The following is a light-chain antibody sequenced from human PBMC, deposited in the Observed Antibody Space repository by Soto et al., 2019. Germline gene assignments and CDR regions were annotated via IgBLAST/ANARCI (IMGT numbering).Light chain of an antibody. Sequence: QSALTQPASVSGSPGQSITISCTGTSNDVGSYNLVSWYQHHPGKAPKLMIFEGSKRPSGVSNRFSGSKSGNTASLTISRLQAEDEADFYCCSYAGSNYYVFGTGTKVTVL. V-gene: IGLV2-23*01. J-gene: IGLJ1*01. CDR1: SNDVGSYNL. CDR2: EGS. CDR3: CSYAGSNYYV.